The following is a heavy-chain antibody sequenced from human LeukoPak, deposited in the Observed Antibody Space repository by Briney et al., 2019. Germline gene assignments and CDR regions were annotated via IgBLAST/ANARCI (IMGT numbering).Heavy chain of an antibody. CDR3: ARVFARSGEISGSYFYY. V-gene: IGHV1-69*05. Sequence: SVKVSCKASGGTFSSYAINWVRQAPGQGPEWVGGIIPIFGRANYAQKFQGRVTVTTDESTSTAYMELSSLRSEDTAVYYCARVFARSGEISGSYFYYWGQGTLVTVSS. CDR1: GGTFSSYA. CDR2: IIPIFGRA. D-gene: IGHD1-26*01. J-gene: IGHJ4*02.